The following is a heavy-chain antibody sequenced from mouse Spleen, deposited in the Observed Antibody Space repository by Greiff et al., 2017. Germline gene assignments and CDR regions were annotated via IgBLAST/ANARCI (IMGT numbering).Heavy chain of an antibody. V-gene: IGHV1-15*01. Sequence: VQLQQSGAELVRPGASVTLSCKASGYTFTDYEMHWVKQTPVHGLEWIGAIDPETGGTAYNQKFKGKAILTADKSSSTAYMELRSLTSEDSAVYYCTMGRGKEGWFAYWGQGTLVTVSA. J-gene: IGHJ3*01. CDR1: GYTFTDYE. D-gene: IGHD1-3*01. CDR3: TMGRGKEGWFAY. CDR2: IDPETGGT.